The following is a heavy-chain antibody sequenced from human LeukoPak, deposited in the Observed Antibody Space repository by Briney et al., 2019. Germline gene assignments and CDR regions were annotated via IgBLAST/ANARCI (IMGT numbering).Heavy chain of an antibody. J-gene: IGHJ4*02. Sequence: GGSLRLSCAASGFTFSSYWMHWVRQAPGKGLVWVSRIKSDGSTTYYADSVKGRFTISRDNSKNTLYLQMNSLRAGDTAVYYCAKEPPDSTPGNYFDYWGQGTLVTVSS. D-gene: IGHD5/OR15-5a*01. CDR2: IKSDGSTT. V-gene: IGHV3-74*01. CDR1: GFTFSSYW. CDR3: AKEPPDSTPGNYFDY.